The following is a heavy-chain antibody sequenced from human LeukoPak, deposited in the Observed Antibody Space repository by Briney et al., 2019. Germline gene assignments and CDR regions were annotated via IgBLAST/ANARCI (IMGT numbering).Heavy chain of an antibody. CDR3: ARYCSSTSCYRGLDY. D-gene: IGHD2-2*01. CDR2: ISAYNGNT. J-gene: IGHJ4*02. Sequence: GASVKVSCKASGYTFTSYGISWVRQAPGQGLEWMGWISAYNGNTNYAQKLQGRVTMTTDTSTSTAYMELRGLRSDDTAVYYCARYCSSTSCYRGLDYWGQGTLVTVSS. V-gene: IGHV1-18*01. CDR1: GYTFTSYG.